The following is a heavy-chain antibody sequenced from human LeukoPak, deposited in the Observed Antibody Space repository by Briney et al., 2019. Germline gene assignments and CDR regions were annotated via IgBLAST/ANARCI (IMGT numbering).Heavy chain of an antibody. J-gene: IGHJ4*02. V-gene: IGHV3-33*01. CDR2: IWYDGSTK. CDR3: ARAFGDNVSSAPLIDY. D-gene: IGHD2-21*02. Sequence: PGGSLRLSCAASGFTFSNYGMHWVRQAPGEGLEWVAVIWYDGSTKYNPDTVKGRFTISRDNSKSTLYLQMNSLRAEDAALYYCARAFGDNVSSAPLIDYWGQGSLVTVSS. CDR1: GFTFSNYG.